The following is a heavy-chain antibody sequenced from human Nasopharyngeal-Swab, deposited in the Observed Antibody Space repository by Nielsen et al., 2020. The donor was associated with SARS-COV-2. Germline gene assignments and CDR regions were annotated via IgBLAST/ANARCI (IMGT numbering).Heavy chain of an antibody. CDR2: IHSDPSNT. V-gene: IGHV3-23*03. CDR1: GFTFGDYA. Sequence: GESLKISCTTSGFTFGDYAMSWVRQAPGKGLEWVSVIHSDPSNTYYVDSVKGRFTISRDNSKKTLFLQMDSLRVEDTAVYYCAKVRSWRLDAFDSWGQGTLVTVSS. J-gene: IGHJ4*02. CDR3: AKVRSWRLDAFDS. D-gene: IGHD6-13*01.